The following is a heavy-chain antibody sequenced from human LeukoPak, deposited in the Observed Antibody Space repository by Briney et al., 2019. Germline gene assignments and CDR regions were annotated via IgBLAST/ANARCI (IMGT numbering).Heavy chain of an antibody. J-gene: IGHJ6*03. CDR2: IYPGDSDT. V-gene: IGHV5-51*01. CDR3: ARHPNYYDFWSGYPVYYMDV. Sequence: GESLKISCKGSGYSFTSYWIGWVRQMPGKGLEWMGIIYPGDSDTRYSPSFQGQVTISADKSISTAYLQWSSLKASDTAMYYCARHPNYYDFWSGYPVYYMDVWGKGTTVTVSS. D-gene: IGHD3-3*01. CDR1: GYSFTSYW.